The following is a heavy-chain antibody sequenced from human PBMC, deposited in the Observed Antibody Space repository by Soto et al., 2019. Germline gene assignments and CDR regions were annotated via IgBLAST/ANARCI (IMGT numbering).Heavy chain of an antibody. CDR1: GGSIRSTIFS. Sequence: SETMSLTCTVSGGSIRSTIFSWGWIRKTPGKGLEWIGSIYYSGSTYYNPSLKSRVTISVDTSKNQFSLKLSSVTAADTAVYYCARQTAPPLLRFLEWLFLLPSGSSFVWGQGNTVTVT. CDR3: ARQTAPPLLRFLEWLFLLPSGSSFV. V-gene: IGHV4-39*01. D-gene: IGHD3-3*01. CDR2: IYYSGST. J-gene: IGHJ6*02.